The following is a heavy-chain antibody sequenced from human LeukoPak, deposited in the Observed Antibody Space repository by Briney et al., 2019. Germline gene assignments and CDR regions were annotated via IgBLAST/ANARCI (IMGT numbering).Heavy chain of an antibody. D-gene: IGHD3-22*01. V-gene: IGHV1-69*04. J-gene: IGHJ3*02. Sequence: SVKVSCKASGGTFSSYAISWVRQAPGQGLEWMGRIIPILGIANYAQKFQGRVTITADKSTSTAYMELSSLRSEDTAVYYCAREIDNYYDSSGPTEGAFDIWGQGTMVTVSS. CDR2: IIPILGIA. CDR1: GGTFSSYA. CDR3: AREIDNYYDSSGPTEGAFDI.